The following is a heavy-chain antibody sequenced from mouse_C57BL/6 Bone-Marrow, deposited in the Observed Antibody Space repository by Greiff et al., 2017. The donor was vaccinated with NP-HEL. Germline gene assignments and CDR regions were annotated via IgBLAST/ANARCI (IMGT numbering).Heavy chain of an antibody. CDR2: IDPSDSYT. V-gene: IGHV1-69*01. CDR3: ARSRRSPYYGSSYYFDY. CDR1: GYTFTSYW. Sequence: VQLQQPGAELVMPGASVKLSCKASGYTFTSYWMHWVKQRPGQGLEWIGEIDPSDSYTNYNQKFKGKSTLTVDKSSSTAYMQLSSLTSEDSAVYYCARSRRSPYYGSSYYFDYWGQGTTLTVSS. D-gene: IGHD1-1*01. J-gene: IGHJ2*01.